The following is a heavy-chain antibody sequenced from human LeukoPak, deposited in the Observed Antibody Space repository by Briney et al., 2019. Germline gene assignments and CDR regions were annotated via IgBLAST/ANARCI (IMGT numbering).Heavy chain of an antibody. CDR3: ARDKIVGATQFDY. V-gene: IGHV3-7*03. CDR1: GFTFNDAW. J-gene: IGHJ4*02. CDR2: IKQDGSEK. D-gene: IGHD1-26*01. Sequence: GGSLRLSCATSGFTFNDAWMNWVRRAPGKGLEWVANIKQDGSEKYYVDSVKGRFTISRDNAKNSLYLQMNTLRAEDTAVYYCARDKIVGATQFDYWGQGTLVTVSS.